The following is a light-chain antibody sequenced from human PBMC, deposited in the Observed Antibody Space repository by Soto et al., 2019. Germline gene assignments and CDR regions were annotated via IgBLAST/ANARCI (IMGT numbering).Light chain of an antibody. J-gene: IGKJ5*01. CDR3: QQYNRFPIT. CDR1: QSVSDW. V-gene: IGKV1-5*03. CDR2: KAS. Sequence: DVQMTQSPSTLSASVGDRVTISGRASQSVSDWLAWYQQKPGKAPKLLMHKASTLEKGVPLRFSGSGSGTEFTLTISSLQPDDFATYYCQQYNRFPITFGQGTRLEIK.